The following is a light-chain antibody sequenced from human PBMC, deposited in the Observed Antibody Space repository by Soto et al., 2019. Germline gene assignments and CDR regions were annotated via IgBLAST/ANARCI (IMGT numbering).Light chain of an antibody. CDR1: QSVASTY. CDR3: QQYGSSSFT. J-gene: IGKJ2*01. Sequence: EIVLTQSPATLSLSPGEGATLSCRASQSVASTYLAWYQQKPGLAPRLIIYGASNRASGTPDRFSGGGSGTDFTLTISRLEPEDFAVYYCQQYGSSSFTCGQGTKLEIK. V-gene: IGKV3-20*01. CDR2: GAS.